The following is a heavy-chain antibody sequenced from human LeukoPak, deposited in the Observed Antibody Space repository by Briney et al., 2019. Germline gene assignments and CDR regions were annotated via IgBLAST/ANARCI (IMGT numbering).Heavy chain of an antibody. CDR3: AGTYYYDSSGSYRAFDI. CDR2: IIPIFGTA. D-gene: IGHD3-22*01. V-gene: IGHV1-69*05. Sequence: SVKVSCKASGGTFSSYAISWVRQAPGQGLEWMGGIIPIFGTANYAQKFQGRVTITTDESTSTAYMELSSLRSEDTAVYYCAGTYYYDSSGSYRAFDIWGRGTMVTVSS. CDR1: GGTFSSYA. J-gene: IGHJ3*02.